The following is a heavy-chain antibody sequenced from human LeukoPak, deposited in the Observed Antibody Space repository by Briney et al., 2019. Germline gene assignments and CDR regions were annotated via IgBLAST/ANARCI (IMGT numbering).Heavy chain of an antibody. Sequence: GGSLRLSCAASGFTVSSNYVSWVRQAPGKGLEWVSVIYSGGDTYYADSVKGRFTLSRDNSKNLLYLQVNSLRAEDTAVYYCARGGAARSAGHWGQGTLVTVSS. V-gene: IGHV3-53*01. J-gene: IGHJ4*02. CDR3: ARGGAARSAGH. D-gene: IGHD6-6*01. CDR2: IYSGGDT. CDR1: GFTVSSNY.